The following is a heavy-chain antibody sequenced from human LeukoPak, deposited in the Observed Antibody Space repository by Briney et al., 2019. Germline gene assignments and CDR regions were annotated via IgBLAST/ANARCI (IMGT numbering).Heavy chain of an antibody. CDR3: AKLPPPGGVCHYSWGN. J-gene: IGHJ4*02. CDR2: ISGSGYNT. Sequence: PGGSLRLSCAASGLTFSTFAMSWVRQAPGKGLEWVSGISGSGYNTYYADSVKGRFTISRDNSKNTQYLQMNSLRAEDTAVYYCAKLPPPGGVCHYSWGNWGQGTLVTVSS. D-gene: IGHD3-16*01. V-gene: IGHV3-23*01. CDR1: GLTFSTFA.